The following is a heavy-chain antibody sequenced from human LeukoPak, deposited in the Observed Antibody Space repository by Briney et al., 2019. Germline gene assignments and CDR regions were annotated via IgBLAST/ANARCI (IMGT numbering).Heavy chain of an antibody. CDR1: GFTVSSNY. Sequence: PGGSLRLSCAASGFTVSSNYMSWVRQAPGKGLEWVSVIYSGGSTYYADSVKGRFTISRDNSKNTLYLQMDSLRAEDTAVYYCATYSSSSTSPGYYYYYMDVWGKGTTATVSS. D-gene: IGHD6-6*01. CDR2: IYSGGST. V-gene: IGHV3-66*02. J-gene: IGHJ6*03. CDR3: ATYSSSSTSPGYYYYYMDV.